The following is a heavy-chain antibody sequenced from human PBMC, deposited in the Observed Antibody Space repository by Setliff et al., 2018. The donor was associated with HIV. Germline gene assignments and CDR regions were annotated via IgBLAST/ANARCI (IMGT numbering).Heavy chain of an antibody. CDR3: ARARYIVIRGDAGMD. CDR2: INHSGST. D-gene: IGHD3-10*01. J-gene: IGHJ6*01. Sequence: PSETLSLTCAVYGGSFSGGSWNWIRQPPGKGLEWIGGINHSGSTNYNPSLKSRVTISVDTSKNQVSLKLSSVTASDTAVYYCARARYIVIRGDAGMD. CDR1: GGSFSGGS. V-gene: IGHV4-34*01.